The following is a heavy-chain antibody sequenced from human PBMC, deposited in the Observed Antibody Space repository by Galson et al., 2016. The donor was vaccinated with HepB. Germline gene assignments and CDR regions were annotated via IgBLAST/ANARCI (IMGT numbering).Heavy chain of an antibody. V-gene: IGHV4-59*01. Sequence: LSLTCTVSGASISGYYLSWIRQPPGKGLEWIGYIYYSGRTNYNPSLKSRVTISVDTSKNQFSLKLSSVTAADTAVYYCARDDSGGWYGFHYGMDVWGQGTTVTGSS. D-gene: IGHD6-19*01. J-gene: IGHJ6*02. CDR1: GASISGYY. CDR3: ARDDSGGWYGFHYGMDV. CDR2: IYYSGRT.